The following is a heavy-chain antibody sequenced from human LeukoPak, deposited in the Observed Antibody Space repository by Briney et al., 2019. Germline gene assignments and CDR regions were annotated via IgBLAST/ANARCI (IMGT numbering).Heavy chain of an antibody. CDR2: INPNSGGT. V-gene: IGHV1-2*02. Sequence: ASVKVPCKASGYTFTGYYMHWVRQAPGQGLEWMGWINPNSGGTNYAQKFQGRVTMTRDTSISTAYMELSRLRSDDTAVYYCARSITMVRGGNSDYWGQGTLVTVSS. CDR1: GYTFTGYY. J-gene: IGHJ4*02. D-gene: IGHD3-10*01. CDR3: ARSITMVRGGNSDY.